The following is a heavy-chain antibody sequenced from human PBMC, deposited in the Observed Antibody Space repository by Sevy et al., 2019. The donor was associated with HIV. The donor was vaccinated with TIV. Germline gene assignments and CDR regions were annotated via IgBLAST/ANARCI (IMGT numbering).Heavy chain of an antibody. Sequence: GGSLRLSCAASGFTFSGYDMHWVRQSTGKGLEWVSAIGTAGDTYYPGSVKARFTISRENVKNSLYLQMNSLRAGDTAVYYCARVSRYYDSSGSYYSYYGMDVWGQGTTVTVSS. CDR1: GFTFSGYD. V-gene: IGHV3-13*01. CDR3: ARVSRYYDSSGSYYSYYGMDV. J-gene: IGHJ6*02. CDR2: IGTAGDT. D-gene: IGHD3-22*01.